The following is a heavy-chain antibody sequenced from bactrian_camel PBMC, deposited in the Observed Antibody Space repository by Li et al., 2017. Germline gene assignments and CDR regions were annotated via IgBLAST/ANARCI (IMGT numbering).Heavy chain of an antibody. D-gene: IGHD2*01. CDR1: GFSASNYY. V-gene: IGHV3-2*01. J-gene: IGHJ4*01. CDR2: SYSDGTNT. Sequence: VQLVESGGDLVQPGGSLRLSCAASGFSASNYYIAWVRQAPGKGLEWVSSSYSDGTNTLYADSVKGRFTISRDNAKNTLYLQMNSLKPEDTAVYYCAAVVPGLYEYRHWGQGTQVTVS. CDR3: AAVVPGLYEYRH.